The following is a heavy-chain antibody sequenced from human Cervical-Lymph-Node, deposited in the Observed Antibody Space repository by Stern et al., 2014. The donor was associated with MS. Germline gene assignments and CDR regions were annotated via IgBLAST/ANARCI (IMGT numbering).Heavy chain of an antibody. Sequence: QVQLVQSGAEVKRPGSSVKVSCRASGGTFSSYTISWVRQAPGQGPEWMGGLIPFFGTTHSTHKFQDRVTMTADAATSTAYMELSSLRSDDTAVYYCARAAGDSGFDSFDLWGQGTLVTVSS. V-gene: IGHV1-69*01. D-gene: IGHD6-19*01. CDR3: ARAAGDSGFDSFDL. J-gene: IGHJ4*02. CDR1: GGTFSSYT. CDR2: LIPFFGTT.